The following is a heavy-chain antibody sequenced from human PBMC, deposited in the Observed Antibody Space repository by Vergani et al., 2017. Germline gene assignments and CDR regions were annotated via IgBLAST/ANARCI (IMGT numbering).Heavy chain of an antibody. J-gene: IGHJ5*02. Sequence: QVQLQQWGAGLLKPSETLSLTCAVYGGSFSGYYWSWIRQSPGKGLEWIGYIFYTGITDFNPSLKSRVALSVDTSKNQFSLKMTSVTAADTAVYYCVRGPPGIAAPGNWFDPWGQGTQVTVSS. CDR3: VRGPPGIAAPGNWFDP. CDR1: GGSFSGYY. CDR2: IFYTGIT. D-gene: IGHD6-25*01. V-gene: IGHV4-34*01.